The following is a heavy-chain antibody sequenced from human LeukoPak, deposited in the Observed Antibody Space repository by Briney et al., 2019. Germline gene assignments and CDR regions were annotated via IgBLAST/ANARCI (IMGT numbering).Heavy chain of an antibody. CDR3: ARRSSASNTFDM. V-gene: IGHV5-51*01. CDR2: IYAGDSDT. Sequence: GESLKISCKGSGYSFTNYWIGRVRQMPGKGLEWMAIIYAGDSDTRYSPSFQGQVTISVDKSINTAYLQWSSLKASDTAIYYCARRSSASNTFDMWGQGTMVTVSS. CDR1: GYSFTNYW. D-gene: IGHD6-6*01. J-gene: IGHJ3*02.